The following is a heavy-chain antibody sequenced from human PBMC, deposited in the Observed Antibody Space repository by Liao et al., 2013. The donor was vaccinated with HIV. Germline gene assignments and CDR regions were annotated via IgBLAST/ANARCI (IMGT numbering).Heavy chain of an antibody. Sequence: QLQLQESGSGLVKPSQTLSLTCAVSGGSISSYYWSWIRQPAGKGLEWIGHIYTSGSTDYNPSLKSRVTMSGDTSKNQFSLKVSSVTAADTAVYYCARGRRPWELFYDYYYMDVWGKGTTVTVSS. CDR1: GGSISSYY. D-gene: IGHD1-26*01. CDR3: ARGRRPWELFYDYYYMDV. V-gene: IGHV4-4*07. J-gene: IGHJ6*03. CDR2: IYTSGST.